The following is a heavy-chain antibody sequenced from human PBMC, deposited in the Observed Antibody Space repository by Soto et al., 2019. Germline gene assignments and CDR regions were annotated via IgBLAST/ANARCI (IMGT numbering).Heavy chain of an antibody. CDR2: ISGSGGST. J-gene: IGHJ4*02. V-gene: IGHV3-23*01. Sequence: LRLSCAASGFTFSSYAMSWVRQAPGKGLEWVSAISGSGGSTYYADSVKGRFTISRDNSKNTLYLQMNSLGAEDTAVYYCAHTQGIVLVPAAIWYWGQGTLVTVSS. CDR3: AHTQGIVLVPAAIWY. D-gene: IGHD2-2*02. CDR1: GFTFSSYA.